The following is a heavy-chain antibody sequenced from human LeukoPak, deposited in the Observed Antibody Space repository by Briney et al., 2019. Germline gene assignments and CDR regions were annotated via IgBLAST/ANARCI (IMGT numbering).Heavy chain of an antibody. J-gene: IGHJ6*03. D-gene: IGHD6-19*01. CDR1: GFTFGDYA. Sequence: PTGGSLRLSCTTSGFTFGDYAMSWVRQAPRKGLEWVGFIRSRAYGGATDYAASVKGRFTISREDSKSIAYLQMNSLKTEDTAVYPSTGDMRSCGWQESYKDVWYKGPTVSISS. V-gene: IGHV3-49*04. CDR2: IRSRAYGGAT. CDR3: TGDMRSCGWQESYKDV.